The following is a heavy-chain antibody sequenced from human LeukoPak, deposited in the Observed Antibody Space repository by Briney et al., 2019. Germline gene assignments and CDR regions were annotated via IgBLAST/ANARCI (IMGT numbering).Heavy chain of an antibody. CDR1: GGTFSSYA. V-gene: IGHV1-69*05. D-gene: IGHD3-22*01. J-gene: IGHJ4*02. CDR3: ARRYYYYDSSGYHAALDY. CDR2: IIPIFGTA. Sequence: ASVKVSCKASGGTFSSYAISWVRQAPGQGLEWMGGIIPIFGTANYAQKFQGRVTITTDESTSTAYMELSSLRSEDTAVYYCARRYYYYDSSGYHAALDYWGQGTLVTVSS.